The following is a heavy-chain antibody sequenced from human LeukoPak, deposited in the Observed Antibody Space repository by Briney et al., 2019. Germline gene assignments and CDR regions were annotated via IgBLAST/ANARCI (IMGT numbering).Heavy chain of an antibody. V-gene: IGHV5-51*01. CDR2: IYPGDSDT. Sequence: GESLKISCKGSGYTFSSYWIAWVRQMPGKGLEWMGSIYPGDSDTRYSPSFQGQVTISVDKSITTAYVEWSSLKASDTAMYYCARSGYYSNWFDPWGQGTLVTVSS. J-gene: IGHJ5*02. D-gene: IGHD3-3*01. CDR1: GYTFSSYW. CDR3: ARSGYYSNWFDP.